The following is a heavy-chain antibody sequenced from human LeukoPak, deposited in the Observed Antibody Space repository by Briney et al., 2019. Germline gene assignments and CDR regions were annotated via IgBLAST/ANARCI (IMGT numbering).Heavy chain of an antibody. Sequence: SETLSLTCTVSGGSISSGGYYWGWIRQPPGKGLEWIGSIYYSGSTYYHPSLKSRVTISVDTSKNQFSLKLRSVTAADTAVYYCVSSPEYSSSPVNNWFDPWGQGTLVTVSS. CDR2: IYYSGST. CDR1: GGSISSGGYY. J-gene: IGHJ5*02. D-gene: IGHD6-6*01. CDR3: VSSPEYSSSPVNNWFDP. V-gene: IGHV4-39*01.